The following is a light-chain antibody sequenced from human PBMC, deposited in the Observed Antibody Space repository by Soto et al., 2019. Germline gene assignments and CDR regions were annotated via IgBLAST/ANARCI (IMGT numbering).Light chain of an antibody. Sequence: QPVLTQSPSASASLGASVKLTCTLSSGHSSYAIAWHQQQPEKGPRYLMKLSSDGSHSKGDGIPDRFSGSSSGAERYLTISSLQSEDEADYHSQTWDIGARVVFGGGTQLTVL. CDR2: LSSDGSH. CDR1: SGHSSYA. CDR3: QTWDIGARVV. V-gene: IGLV4-69*01. J-gene: IGLJ2*01.